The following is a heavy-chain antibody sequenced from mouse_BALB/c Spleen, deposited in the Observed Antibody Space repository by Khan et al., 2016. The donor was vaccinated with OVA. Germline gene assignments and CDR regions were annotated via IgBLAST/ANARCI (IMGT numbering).Heavy chain of an antibody. CDR2: ISDGGSYT. V-gene: IGHV5-4*02. D-gene: IGHD1-1*02. Sequence: EVELVESGGGLVKPGGSLKLSCAASGFTFSDYYMYWVRQTPEKRLEWVATISDGGSYTYYPDSVKGRFTISRDNAKNNLYLQMSSLKSADTAMYYCARAGYGGFAYWGQGTLVTVSA. CDR3: ARAGYGGFAY. J-gene: IGHJ3*01. CDR1: GFTFSDYY.